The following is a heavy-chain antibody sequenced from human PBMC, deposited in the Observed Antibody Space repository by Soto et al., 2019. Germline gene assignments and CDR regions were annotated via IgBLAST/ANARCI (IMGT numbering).Heavy chain of an antibody. CDR3: ARDDAYGDYRDYYYYMDV. Sequence: GGSLRLSCAASGFTFSSYWMSWVRQAPGKGLEWVANIKQDGSEKYYVDSVKGRFTISRDNAKNSLYLQMNSLRAEDTAVYYCARDDAYGDYRDYYYYMDVWGKGTTVTVSS. D-gene: IGHD4-17*01. V-gene: IGHV3-7*01. J-gene: IGHJ6*03. CDR2: IKQDGSEK. CDR1: GFTFSSYW.